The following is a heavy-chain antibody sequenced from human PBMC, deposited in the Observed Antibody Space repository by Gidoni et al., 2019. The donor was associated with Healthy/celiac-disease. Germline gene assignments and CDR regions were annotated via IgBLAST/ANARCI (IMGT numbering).Heavy chain of an antibody. D-gene: IGHD3-3*01. J-gene: IGHJ6*02. CDR2: ISSSSSYI. Sequence: VSSISSSSSYIYYADSVKGRFTISRDNAKNSLYLQMNSLRAEDTVVYYCARGGSDGDYDFWSGYGGARYYYGMDVWGQGTTVTVSS. V-gene: IGHV3-21*01. CDR3: ARGGSDGDYDFWSGYGGARYYYGMDV.